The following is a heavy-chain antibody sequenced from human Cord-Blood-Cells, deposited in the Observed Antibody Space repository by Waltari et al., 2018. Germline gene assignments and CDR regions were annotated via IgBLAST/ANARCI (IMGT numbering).Heavy chain of an antibody. CDR1: RRPFRGYY. Sequence: RLQRWGAGPVKPSARLSFTCACWRRPFRGYYLSWHRTPRGKGRDCNWEIKHRGKGLEWIGEINHLGSTNSNPSLKSQVTISVDTSENQFSLKLSSVTAADTAVYYCARGRFSSRVGYFDYWGQGTLVTVSS. D-gene: IGHD6-13*01. CDR2: INHLGST. J-gene: IGHJ4*02. CDR3: ARGRFSSRVGYFDY. V-gene: IGHV4-34*01.